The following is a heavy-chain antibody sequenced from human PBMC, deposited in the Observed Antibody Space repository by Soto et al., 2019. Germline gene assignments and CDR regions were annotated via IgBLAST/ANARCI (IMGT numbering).Heavy chain of an antibody. CDR3: ALDNIPGAPDYFDH. V-gene: IGHV3-30-3*01. CDR1: GFSFSTNV. D-gene: IGHD1-20*01. Sequence: QVQLVESGGDVVQPGTSLRLSCAASGFSFSTNVLHWVRQAPGKGLEWVAVMSPSGAEKYYTDSVKGRFTISRDNSKNKLYLQMNSLTTDDTAVYYCALDNIPGAPDYFDHWGQGTLVTVSS. CDR2: MSPSGAEK. J-gene: IGHJ4*02.